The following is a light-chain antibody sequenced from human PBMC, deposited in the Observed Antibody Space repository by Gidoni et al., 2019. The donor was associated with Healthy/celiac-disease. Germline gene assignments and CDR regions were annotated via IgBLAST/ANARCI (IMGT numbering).Light chain of an antibody. CDR3: QQSYSTPLT. CDR2: AAS. V-gene: IGKV1-39*01. CDR1: QSISSY. J-gene: IGKJ4*01. Sequence: DIQMTQSPSSLSASVGDRVTITCRASQSISSYLNWYQQKPGKAPKLLIYAASSLQSGVPSGFSGSGSGTDFTLTICSLQPEDFATYYCQQSYSTPLTFGGGTKVEIK.